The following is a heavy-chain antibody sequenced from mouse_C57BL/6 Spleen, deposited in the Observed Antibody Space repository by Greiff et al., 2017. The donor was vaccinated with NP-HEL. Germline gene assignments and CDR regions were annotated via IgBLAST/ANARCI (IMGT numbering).Heavy chain of an antibody. J-gene: IGHJ3*01. CDR2: INPSTGGT. CDR1: GYSFTGYY. CDR3: ASPVPYYYGSSYGFAY. Sequence: EVKLQQSGPELVKPGASVKISCKASGYSFTGYYMNWVKQSPEKSLEWIGEINPSTGGTTYNQKFKAKATLTVDKSSSTAYMQLKSLTSEDSAVYYCASPVPYYYGSSYGFAYWGQGTLVTVSA. V-gene: IGHV1-42*01. D-gene: IGHD1-1*01.